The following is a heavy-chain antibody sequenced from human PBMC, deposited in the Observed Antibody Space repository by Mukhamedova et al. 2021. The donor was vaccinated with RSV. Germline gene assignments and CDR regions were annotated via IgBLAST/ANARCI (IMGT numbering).Heavy chain of an antibody. V-gene: IGHV1-46*01. D-gene: IGHD5-18*01. CDR2: GST. CDR3: ARGYSGYSYGYRGVFDI. Sequence: GSTSYAQKFQGRVTMTRDTSTSTVYMELSSLRSEDTAVYYCARGYSGYSYGYRGVFDIWGQGPMVTASS. J-gene: IGHJ3*02.